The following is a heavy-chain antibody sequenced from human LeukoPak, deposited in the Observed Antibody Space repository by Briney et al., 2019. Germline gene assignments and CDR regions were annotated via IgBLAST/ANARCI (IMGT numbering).Heavy chain of an antibody. CDR2: IYHSGST. Sequence: PSETLSLTCAVSGGSISSSNWWSWVRQPPGKGLEWIGEIYHSGSTNYNPSLKSRVTISVDKSKNQFSLKLSSVTAADTAVYYCAIRPGVGSGSFPNWFDPWGQGTLVTVSS. V-gene: IGHV4-4*02. CDR3: AIRPGVGSGSFPNWFDP. D-gene: IGHD3-10*01. J-gene: IGHJ5*02. CDR1: GGSISSSNW.